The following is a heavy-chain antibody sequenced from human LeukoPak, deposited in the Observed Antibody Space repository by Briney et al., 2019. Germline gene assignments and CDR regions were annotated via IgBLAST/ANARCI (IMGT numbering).Heavy chain of an antibody. V-gene: IGHV1-2*02. Sequence: ASVKVSCKASGYTFTDYFIHWVRQAPGQGLEWMGWINPHSGGRNSAQKFQGRVTMTRDTSITTAYLELSGLTSDDTAMYYCAKVRDRLSSFYPAAWGQGTLVAVSS. CDR1: GYTFTDYF. CDR2: INPHSGGR. D-gene: IGHD6-13*01. CDR3: AKVRDRLSSFYPAA. J-gene: IGHJ4*02.